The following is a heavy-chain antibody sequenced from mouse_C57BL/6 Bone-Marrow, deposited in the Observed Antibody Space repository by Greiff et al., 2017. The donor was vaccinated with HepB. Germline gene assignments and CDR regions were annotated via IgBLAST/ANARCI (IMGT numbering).Heavy chain of an antibody. Sequence: EVQVVESGGGLVQSGRSLRLSCATSGFTFSDFYMEWVRQAPGKGLEWIAASRNKANDYTTEYSASVKGRFIVSRDTSQSILYLQMNALRAEDTAIYYCARDAEGGGAMDYWGQGTSVTVSS. V-gene: IGHV7-1*01. J-gene: IGHJ4*01. CDR1: GFTFSDFY. CDR2: SRNKANDYTT. CDR3: ARDAEGGGAMDY.